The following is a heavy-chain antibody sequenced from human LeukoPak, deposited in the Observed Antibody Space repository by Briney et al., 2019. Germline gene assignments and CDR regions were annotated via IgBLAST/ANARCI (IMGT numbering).Heavy chain of an antibody. CDR2: IYYSGST. CDR3: ARSGLHYYYGMDV. Sequence: SETLSLTCTVSGGSISSSSYYWGWIRQPPGKGLEWIGSIYYSGSTYYNPSLKSRVTISVDRSKNQFSLKLSSGTAADTAVYYCARSGLHYYYGMDVWGQGTTVTVSS. D-gene: IGHD3-10*01. V-gene: IGHV4-39*07. J-gene: IGHJ6*02. CDR1: GGSISSSSYY.